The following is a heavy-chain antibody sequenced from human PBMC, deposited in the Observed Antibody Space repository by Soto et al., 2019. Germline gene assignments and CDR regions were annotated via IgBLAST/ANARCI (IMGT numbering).Heavy chain of an antibody. V-gene: IGHV4-39*01. J-gene: IGHJ4*02. CDR2: IYCSGST. Sequence: QLQLQESGPGLVKPSETLSLTCTVSGGSISSSSYYWGWIRQPPGKGLEWIGSIYCSGSTYYNPSLMSSVTISVATSKNQFSLKLSSVTAADTAVYYCARVLNCCGDCYSVVWGQGTLVTVSS. CDR1: GGSISSSSYY. D-gene: IGHD2-21*02. CDR3: ARVLNCCGDCYSVV.